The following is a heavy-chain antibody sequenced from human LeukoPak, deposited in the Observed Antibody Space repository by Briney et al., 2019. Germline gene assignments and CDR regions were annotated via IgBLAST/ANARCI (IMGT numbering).Heavy chain of an antibody. Sequence: SETLSLTCAVYGGSLSGYYWSWIRQPPGKGLEWIGEINHSGSTNYNPSLKSRVTISVDTSKNQFSLKLISVTAADTAVYYCASRSLPYSSSPSDYWGQGTLVTVSS. CDR3: ASRSLPYSSSPSDY. D-gene: IGHD6-6*01. J-gene: IGHJ4*02. V-gene: IGHV4-34*01. CDR2: INHSGST. CDR1: GGSLSGYY.